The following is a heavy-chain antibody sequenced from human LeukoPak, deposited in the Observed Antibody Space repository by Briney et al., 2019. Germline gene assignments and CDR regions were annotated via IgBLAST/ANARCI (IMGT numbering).Heavy chain of an antibody. CDR1: GITVSSHY. D-gene: IGHD1-26*01. J-gene: IGHJ4*02. CDR3: ARDRSGTYLDY. CDR2: IYSGGST. Sequence: GGSLRLSCAASGITVSSHYMSWVRQAPGKGLEWVSVIYSGGSTYYADSVKGRFTISRDNSKNTLYLQMNSLRAEDTAVYYCARDRSGTYLDYWGQGTLVTVSS. V-gene: IGHV3-66*01.